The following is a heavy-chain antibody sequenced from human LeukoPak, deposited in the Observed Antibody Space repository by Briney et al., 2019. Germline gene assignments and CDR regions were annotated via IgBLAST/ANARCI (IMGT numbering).Heavy chain of an antibody. Sequence: GGSLRLSCATSGFTFTTFWMHWVRQAPGKGLVWVSRINHDGSSTNYADSVKGRFTISRDNAKKSLYLQMNSLRAEDTAVYYCAREGYSYGIDYWGQGTLVTVSS. J-gene: IGHJ4*02. D-gene: IGHD5-18*01. CDR1: GFTFTTFW. V-gene: IGHV3-74*01. CDR2: INHDGSST. CDR3: AREGYSYGIDY.